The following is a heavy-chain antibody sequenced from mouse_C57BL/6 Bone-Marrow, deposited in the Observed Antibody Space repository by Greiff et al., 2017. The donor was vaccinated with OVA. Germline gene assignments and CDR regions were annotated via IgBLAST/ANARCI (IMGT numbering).Heavy chain of an antibody. J-gene: IGHJ4*01. CDR3: AQGATVVAPYYAMDY. CDR2: IWRGGST. D-gene: IGHD1-1*01. V-gene: IGHV2-5*01. CDR1: GFSLTSYG. Sequence: VQLQESGPGLVQPSQSLSITCTVSGFSLTSYGVHWVRQSPGKGLEWLGVIWRGGSTDYNAAFMSRLSITKDNSKSQVFFKMNRLQAEDTAIYYCAQGATVVAPYYAMDYWGQGTSVTVSS.